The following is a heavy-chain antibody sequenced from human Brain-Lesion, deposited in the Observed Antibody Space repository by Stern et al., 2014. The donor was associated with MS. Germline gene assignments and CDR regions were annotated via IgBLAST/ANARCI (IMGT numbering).Heavy chain of an antibody. V-gene: IGHV3-7*01. J-gene: IGHJ5*02. CDR3: ARGSDT. CDR1: GFTFSSYW. CDR2: IKDSGSGA. D-gene: IGHD3-10*01. Sequence: EVQLLESGGGLVQPGGSLRLSCAASGFTFSSYWMNWVRQAPGKGLEWVANIKDSGSGAYYVDYVTGRFTIYQDTSQNTMCLQMNSLRAEDTAVYFCARGSDTWGQGTLVTVSS.